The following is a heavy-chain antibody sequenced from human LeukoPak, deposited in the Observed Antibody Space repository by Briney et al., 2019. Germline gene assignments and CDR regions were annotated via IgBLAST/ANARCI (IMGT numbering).Heavy chain of an antibody. V-gene: IGHV1-18*01. CDR3: VRDCASDCSIKGHYFFDL. CDR2: ISTDKADT. J-gene: IGHJ2*01. D-gene: IGHD2-21*02. Sequence: GSSVNVSCKASGGTFSSYAISWVRQAPGQGLEWMGWISTDKADTYYAQNYQGRVTMTIDTSTSTAYMELRSLTSDDTAVYYCVRDCASDCSIKGHYFFDLWGRGTLVTVSS. CDR1: GGTFSSYA.